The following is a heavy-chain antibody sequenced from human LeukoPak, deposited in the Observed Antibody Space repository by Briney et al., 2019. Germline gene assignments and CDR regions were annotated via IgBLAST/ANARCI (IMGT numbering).Heavy chain of an antibody. Sequence: ASVKVSCKASGYTFTSYGISWVRQAPGQGLEWMGWISAYNGNTNYAQKLQGRVTMTTDTSTSTAYMELRSLRSDDTAVYYCARASYDFWSGYQYYFDYWGQGTLVTVSS. CDR2: ISAYNGNT. V-gene: IGHV1-18*01. J-gene: IGHJ4*02. D-gene: IGHD3-3*01. CDR1: GYTFTSYG. CDR3: ARASYDFWSGYQYYFDY.